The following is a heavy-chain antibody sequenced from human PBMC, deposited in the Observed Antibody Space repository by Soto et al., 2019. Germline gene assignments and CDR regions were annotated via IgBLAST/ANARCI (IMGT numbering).Heavy chain of an antibody. Sequence: GGSLRLSCAASGFTFSSYAMSWVRQAPGKGLEWVSAISGSGGSTYYADSVKGRFTISRDNSKNTLYLQMNSLRAEDTAVYYCAKIPRTPVVAASRAFYYFDYWGQGTLVTISS. V-gene: IGHV3-23*01. J-gene: IGHJ4*02. CDR2: ISGSGGST. D-gene: IGHD2-15*01. CDR1: GFTFSSYA. CDR3: AKIPRTPVVAASRAFYYFDY.